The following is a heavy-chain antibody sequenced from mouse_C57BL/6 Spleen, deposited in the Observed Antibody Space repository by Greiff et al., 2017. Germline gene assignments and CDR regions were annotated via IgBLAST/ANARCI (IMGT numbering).Heavy chain of an antibody. Sequence: QVQLKESGPGLVQPSQSLSITCTVSGFSLTSYGVHWVRQSPGKGLEWLGVIWRGGSTDYNAAFMSRLSITKDNSKSQVFFKMNSLQADDTAIYYCAKKGEGLLRNYAMDYWGQGTSVTVSS. V-gene: IGHV2-5*01. CDR1: GFSLTSYG. CDR3: AKKGEGLLRNYAMDY. D-gene: IGHD2-3*01. CDR2: IWRGGST. J-gene: IGHJ4*01.